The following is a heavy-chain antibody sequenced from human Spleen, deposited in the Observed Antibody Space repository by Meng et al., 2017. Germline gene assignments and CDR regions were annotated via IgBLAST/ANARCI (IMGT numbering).Heavy chain of an antibody. V-gene: IGHV3-38-3*01. Sequence: GESLKISCAASGFTVSSNEMSWVRQAPGKGLEWVSSISGDSTYYADSGKGRFTISRDNSKNTLHLQMNSLRAEDTAVYYCARHYYDSSGYPYWYFDLWGRGTLVTVSS. D-gene: IGHD3-22*01. CDR3: ARHYYDSSGYPYWYFDL. CDR2: ISGDST. J-gene: IGHJ2*01. CDR1: GFTVSSNE.